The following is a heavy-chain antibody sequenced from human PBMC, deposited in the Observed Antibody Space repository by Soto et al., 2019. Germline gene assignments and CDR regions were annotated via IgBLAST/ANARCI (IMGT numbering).Heavy chain of an antibody. J-gene: IGHJ4*02. CDR1: GFTFSSYV. CDR2: ISGSGGST. Sequence: EVQLSESGGGLVQPGGSLRLSCAASGFTFSSYVMTWVRQAPGKGLEWVSSISGSGGSTYYADSVKGRFTISRDISKSTLYLQMTSLSAEDTAVYYCAKGNDSSGYYYVRGDHFDNWGQGTVVTVSS. V-gene: IGHV3-23*01. D-gene: IGHD3-22*01. CDR3: AKGNDSSGYYYVRGDHFDN.